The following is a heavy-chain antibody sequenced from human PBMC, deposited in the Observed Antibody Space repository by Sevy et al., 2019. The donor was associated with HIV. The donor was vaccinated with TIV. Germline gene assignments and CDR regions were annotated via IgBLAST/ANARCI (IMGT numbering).Heavy chain of an antibody. CDR2: ISWNSGSI. D-gene: IGHD2-21*02. J-gene: IGHJ6*02. CDR1: GFTFDDYA. Sequence: GGSLRLSCAASGFTFDDYAMHWVRQAPGKGLEWVSGISWNSGSIGYADSVKGRFTISRDNAKNSLYLQMNSRRAEDTALYYCAKDAYCAGDCLRYYYGMDVWGQGTTVTVSS. CDR3: AKDAYCAGDCLRYYYGMDV. V-gene: IGHV3-9*01.